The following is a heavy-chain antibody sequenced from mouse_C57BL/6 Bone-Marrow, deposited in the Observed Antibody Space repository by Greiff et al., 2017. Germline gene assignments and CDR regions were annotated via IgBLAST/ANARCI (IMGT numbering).Heavy chain of an antibody. CDR1: GYAFTNYL. V-gene: IGHV1-54*01. D-gene: IGHD2-4*01. CDR3: ARSLYDYVWYFDV. CDR2: INPGSGGT. Sequence: VQLQESGAELVRPGTSVKVSCKASGYAFTNYLIEWVQQRPGQGLEWIGVINPGSGGTNYNEKFKGKATLTADKSSSTAYMQLSSLTSEDSAVXFCARSLYDYVWYFDVWGTGTTVTVSS. J-gene: IGHJ1*03.